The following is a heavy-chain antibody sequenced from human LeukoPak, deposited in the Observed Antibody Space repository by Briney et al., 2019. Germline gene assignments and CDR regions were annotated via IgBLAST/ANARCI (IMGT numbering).Heavy chain of an antibody. V-gene: IGHV1-18*01. J-gene: IGHJ4*02. Sequence: ASVKVSCKASGYTFTSYGISWVRQAPGQGLEWMGWISAYNGNTNYAQKLQGRVTMTTDTSTSTAYMELRSLRSDDTAVYYCARDPTNWDLYYLDYWGQGTLVTVSS. CDR2: ISAYNGNT. D-gene: IGHD7-27*01. CDR1: GYTFTSYG. CDR3: ARDPTNWDLYYLDY.